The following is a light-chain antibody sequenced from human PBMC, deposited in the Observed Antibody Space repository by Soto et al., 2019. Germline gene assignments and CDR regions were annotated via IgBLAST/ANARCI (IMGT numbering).Light chain of an antibody. V-gene: IGKV3-11*01. CDR3: VQRTTWPWT. CDR1: QSVSSH. Sequence: EIVLTQSPGTLSLSPGERATLSCRASQSVSSHLAWYQQKPGQAPRLLIYDASNRATGIPARFSGSGSGTDFTLTISSLEPEDWAVYHCVQRTTWPWTCGQGSKVEIK. CDR2: DAS. J-gene: IGKJ1*01.